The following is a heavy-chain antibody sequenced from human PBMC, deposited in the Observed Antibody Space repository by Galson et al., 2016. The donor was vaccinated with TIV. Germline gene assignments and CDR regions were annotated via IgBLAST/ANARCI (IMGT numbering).Heavy chain of an antibody. D-gene: IGHD2-2*01. Sequence: SLRLSCAVSTFTFRSYGMHWVRQAPGKGLVWVARVNRDGSGTNYADSVKGRFTISRDNAEKTLYLQMNSLTAEDTAVYYCARGIEVIPAASGMDVWGKGTTVIVSS. J-gene: IGHJ6*03. CDR1: TFTFRSYG. V-gene: IGHV3-74*01. CDR2: VNRDGSGT. CDR3: ARGIEVIPAASGMDV.